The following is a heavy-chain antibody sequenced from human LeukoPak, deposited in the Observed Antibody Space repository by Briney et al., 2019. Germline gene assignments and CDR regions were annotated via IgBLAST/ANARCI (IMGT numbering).Heavy chain of an antibody. CDR1: GYTFTGYY. Sequence: ASVKVSCKASGYTFTGYYMHWVRQAPGQGLEWMGWINPNSGGTNYAQKFQGWVTMTRDTSISTAYMELSRLRSDDTAVYYCARGATVTTLGAFDIWGQGTMVTVSS. CDR2: INPNSGGT. D-gene: IGHD4-17*01. V-gene: IGHV1-2*04. CDR3: ARGATVTTLGAFDI. J-gene: IGHJ3*02.